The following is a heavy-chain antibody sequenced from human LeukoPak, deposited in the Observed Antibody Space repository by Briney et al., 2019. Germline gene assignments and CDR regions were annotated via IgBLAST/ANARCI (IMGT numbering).Heavy chain of an antibody. D-gene: IGHD3-10*01. V-gene: IGHV4-30-2*01. CDR2: IYHSGST. CDR1: GGSISSGGYS. Sequence: TLSLTCAVSGGSISSGGYSWSWIRQPPGKGLEWIGYIYHSGSTYYNPSLKSRVTISVDRSKNQFSLKLNSVTAADTAVYYCARARQFTMVRGVITYYFDYWGQGTLVTVSS. J-gene: IGHJ4*02. CDR3: ARARQFTMVRGVITYYFDY.